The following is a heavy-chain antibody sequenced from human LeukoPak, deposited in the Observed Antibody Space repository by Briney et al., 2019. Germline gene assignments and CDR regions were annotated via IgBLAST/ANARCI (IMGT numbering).Heavy chain of an antibody. CDR3: ARDRGIAVAATGGY. CDR1: GFTFSSYS. D-gene: IGHD6-19*01. Sequence: GGSLRLSCAASGFTFSSYSMNWVRQAPGKGLEWVSYISSSSSTIYYADSVKGRFTISRDNAKNSLYLQMNSLRAEDTAVYYCARDRGIAVAATGGYWGQGTLVTVSS. CDR2: ISSSSSTI. V-gene: IGHV3-48*04. J-gene: IGHJ4*02.